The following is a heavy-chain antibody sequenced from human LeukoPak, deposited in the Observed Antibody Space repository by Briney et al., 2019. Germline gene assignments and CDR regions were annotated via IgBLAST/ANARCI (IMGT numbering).Heavy chain of an antibody. D-gene: IGHD6-13*01. CDR2: ISAGGSRT. V-gene: IGHV3-23*01. Sequence: GGSLRLSCAASGFTFRNYAMSWVRQTPGKGLEWVSGISAGGSRTYYSDSVRGRFTISRDNSKNTLYLQMNSLRAEDTALYYCAKSFGPVIAAAGTGADWGQGTLVTVSS. J-gene: IGHJ4*02. CDR3: AKSFGPVIAAAGTGAD. CDR1: GFTFRNYA.